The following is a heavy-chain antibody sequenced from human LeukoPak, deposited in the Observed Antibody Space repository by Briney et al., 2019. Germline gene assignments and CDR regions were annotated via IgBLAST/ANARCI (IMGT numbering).Heavy chain of an antibody. CDR1: GFTFTSSA. CDR3: AAERYYYDSSGYYNWFDP. CDR2: IVVGSGNT. Sequence: WTSVKVSCKASGFTFTSSAMQWLRQARGQRLEWIGWIVVGSGNTNYAQKFQERVTITRDMSTSTAYMELSSLRSEDTAVYYCAAERYYYDSSGYYNWFDPWGQGTLVTVSS. V-gene: IGHV1-58*02. D-gene: IGHD3-22*01. J-gene: IGHJ5*02.